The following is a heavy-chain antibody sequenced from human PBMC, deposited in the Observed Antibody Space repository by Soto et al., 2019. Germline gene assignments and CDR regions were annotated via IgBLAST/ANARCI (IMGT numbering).Heavy chain of an antibody. V-gene: IGHV4-59*01. D-gene: IGHD3-3*01. CDR3: ARVFATVSMYDHTSFYYYGMDV. CDR2: IYYSGST. CDR1: GGSISSYY. Sequence: PSETLSLTCTVSGGSISSYYWSWIRQPPGKGLEWIGYIYYSGSTNYNPSPKSRVTISVDTSKNQFSLKLSSVTAADTAVYYCARVFATVSMYDHTSFYYYGMDVWGQGTTVTVSS. J-gene: IGHJ6*02.